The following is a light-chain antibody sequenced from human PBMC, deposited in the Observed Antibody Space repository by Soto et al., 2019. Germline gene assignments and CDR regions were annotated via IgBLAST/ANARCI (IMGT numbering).Light chain of an antibody. CDR3: QLYGISPH. CDR1: QSRGSNF. V-gene: IGKV3-20*01. CDR2: ASS. Sequence: EIVLKLSPGTLSLSTGERATLSCKTSQSRGSNFLAWYQHKPGQAPRLLIYASSNRATGIPDRFSGSASGTDFTLTINRLEPEDFAVYYCQLYGISPHFGQGTRLEI. J-gene: IGKJ5*01.